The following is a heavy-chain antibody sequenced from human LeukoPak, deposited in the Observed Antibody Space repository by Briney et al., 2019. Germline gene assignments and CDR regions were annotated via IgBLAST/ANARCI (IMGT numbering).Heavy chain of an antibody. J-gene: IGHJ6*03. CDR1: GYTLTELS. CDR3: ATRGAAAGLYYYYMDV. D-gene: IGHD6-13*01. Sequence: GASVKVSCKVSGYTLTELSMHWVRQAPGKGLEWMGGFDPEDGETIYAQKFQGRVTMTEDTSTDTAYMELSSLRSEDTAVYYCATRGAAAGLYYYYMDVWGKGTTVTVSS. CDR2: FDPEDGET. V-gene: IGHV1-24*01.